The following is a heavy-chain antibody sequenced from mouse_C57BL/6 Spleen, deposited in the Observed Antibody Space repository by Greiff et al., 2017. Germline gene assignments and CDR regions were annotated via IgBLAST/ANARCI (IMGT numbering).Heavy chain of an antibody. D-gene: IGHD2-1*01. CDR1: GYTFTSYW. J-gene: IGHJ1*03. Sequence: VQLQQSGAELVMPGASVKLSCKASGYTFTSYWMHWVKQRPGQGLEWIGEIDPSDSYTNYNQKFKGKSTLTVDKSSSTAYMQLSSLTSEDSAVYYCARANYSGYFDVWGTGTTVTVSS. V-gene: IGHV1-69*01. CDR2: IDPSDSYT. CDR3: ARANYSGYFDV.